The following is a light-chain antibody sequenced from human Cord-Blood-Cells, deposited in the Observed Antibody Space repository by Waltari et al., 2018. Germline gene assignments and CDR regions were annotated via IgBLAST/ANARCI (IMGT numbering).Light chain of an antibody. Sequence: IQMTQSPSTLSASVGDRATTTCRASQSISSWLSWYQQKPGKAPNLLIYDASSLESGVTSRFSGSGSGTEFTLTISSLQPDDFATYYCQQYNSYPFTFGPGTKVDIK. J-gene: IGKJ3*01. V-gene: IGKV1-5*01. CDR3: QQYNSYPFT. CDR2: DAS. CDR1: QSISSW.